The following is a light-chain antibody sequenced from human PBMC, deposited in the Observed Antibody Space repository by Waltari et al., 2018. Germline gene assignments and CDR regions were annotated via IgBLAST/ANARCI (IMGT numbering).Light chain of an antibody. CDR2: EVN. CDR1: SSDIGGYNY. J-gene: IGLJ6*01. Sequence: QAALTQPRSVSGSPGQSVTISCTGTSSDIGGYNYVSWYQQHPGQAPKLMIYEVNKLPSGVSDLFSGSQSCNTASLTISELQAEDEADYYCNSYAGRNTFVFGSGTKLTVL. V-gene: IGLV2-11*01. CDR3: NSYAGRNTFV.